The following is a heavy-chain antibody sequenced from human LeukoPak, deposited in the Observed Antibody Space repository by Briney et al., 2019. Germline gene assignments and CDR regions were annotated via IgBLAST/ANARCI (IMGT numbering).Heavy chain of an antibody. CDR3: ARGDY. V-gene: IGHV3-7*03. J-gene: IGHJ4*02. CDR1: GFTFSSYW. CDR2: IKQDGSEK. Sequence: GGSLRLSCAASGFTFSSYWTSWVRQAPGKGLEWVANIKQDGSEKYYVDSVKGRFTISRDNAKNSLYLQMNSLRAEDTAVYYCARGDYWGQGTLVTVSS.